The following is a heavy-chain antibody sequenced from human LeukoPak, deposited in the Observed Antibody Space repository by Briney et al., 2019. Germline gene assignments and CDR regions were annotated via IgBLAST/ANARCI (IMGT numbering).Heavy chain of an antibody. Sequence: AGSLTLSCPASGCTFDDYDMSWLRQPPGKGLEWVSGINWNGGSTGYADSVKGRFIIYRYNDQNSLYLQMNSLRAEDSALYYCARDVVVPAAMNYFFYYYMDVWVKATTVTVSS. CDR3: ARDVVVPAAMNYFFYYYMDV. CDR1: GCTFDDYD. D-gene: IGHD2-2*01. CDR2: INWNGGST. V-gene: IGHV3-20*04. J-gene: IGHJ6*03.